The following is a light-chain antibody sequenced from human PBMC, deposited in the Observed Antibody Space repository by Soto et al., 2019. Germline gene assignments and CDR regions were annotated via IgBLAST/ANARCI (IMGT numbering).Light chain of an antibody. V-gene: IGKV3-20*01. CDR3: QHYVSPPIT. J-gene: IGKJ1*01. Sequence: EILFTQSPGTLSLSPGERATLSCRASQSVTSNYLAWYQQKPGQAPRLLVYGASSRATGISDRFSGSGSGTDCTLTISRLEPEDFEVYYCQHYVSPPITFGQGTKVDIK. CDR1: QSVTSNY. CDR2: GAS.